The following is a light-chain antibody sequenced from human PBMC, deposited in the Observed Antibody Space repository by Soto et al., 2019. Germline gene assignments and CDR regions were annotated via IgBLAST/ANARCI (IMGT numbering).Light chain of an antibody. CDR2: AAF. CDR3: QQSYSTPPT. CDR1: QSIISY. Sequence: DIQMTQSPSSLSASVGDRVTITCRASQSIISYLNWYQQKPGKAPKLLIYAAFSLQSGVPSRFSGSGSGTDFTLTISSLQREDFATYYCQQSYSTPPTFGQGTKLEIK. J-gene: IGKJ2*01. V-gene: IGKV1-39*01.